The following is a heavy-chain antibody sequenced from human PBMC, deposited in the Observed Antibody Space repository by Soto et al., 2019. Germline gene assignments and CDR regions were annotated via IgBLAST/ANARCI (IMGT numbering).Heavy chain of an antibody. CDR3: AKYGSGPS. CDR2: INGGNGNT. Sequence: QVQLVQSGAEVKKPGASVKISCKASGYTFTIYAMHWVRQAPGQSLEWMGWINGGNGNTKYSQKFQGRVTITRDTSASTAYMELSGLRSEDTAVYSCAKYGSGPSWGQGTQVTVSS. J-gene: IGHJ4*02. CDR1: GYTFTIYA. D-gene: IGHD3-10*01. V-gene: IGHV1-3*01.